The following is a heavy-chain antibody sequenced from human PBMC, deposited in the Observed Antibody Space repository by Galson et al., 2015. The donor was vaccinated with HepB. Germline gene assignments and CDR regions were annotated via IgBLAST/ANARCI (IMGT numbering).Heavy chain of an antibody. V-gene: IGHV3-33*01. D-gene: IGHD1-1*01. CDR1: GFTFSNYA. CDR2: IWFDEINK. J-gene: IGHJ5*02. Sequence: SLRLSCAASGFTFSNYAMNWVRQAPGKGLEWVAVIWFDEINKYYADSVKGRFTISRDNSKNTVYLHMSSLGVEDTAVYYCARAYWSNSNWFDPWGQGTLVTVSS. CDR3: ARAYWSNSNWFDP.